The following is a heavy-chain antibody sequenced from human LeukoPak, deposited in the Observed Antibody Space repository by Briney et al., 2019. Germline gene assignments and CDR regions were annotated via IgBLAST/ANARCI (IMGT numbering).Heavy chain of an antibody. Sequence: GGSLRLSCAASGFTFSSYSMNWVRQAPGKGLEWVSSISSSSYIYYADSVKGRFTISRDNAKNSLYLQMNSLRAEDTAVYYCARRTQQRAFDIWGQGTMVTVSS. CDR3: ARRTQQRAFDI. CDR2: ISSSSYI. CDR1: GFTFSSYS. D-gene: IGHD6-13*01. J-gene: IGHJ3*02. V-gene: IGHV3-21*01.